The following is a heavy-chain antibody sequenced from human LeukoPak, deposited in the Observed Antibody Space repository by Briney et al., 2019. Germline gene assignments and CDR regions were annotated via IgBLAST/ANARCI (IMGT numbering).Heavy chain of an antibody. J-gene: IGHJ6*02. V-gene: IGHV1-69*04. Sequence: GASVKVSCKASGGTFSNYAISWVRQAPGQGLEWMGRFIPILDIPNYAERFQGRVTITADKSTSTAYMELSSLRSEDTAVYYCASPYSPYYYYGMDVWGQGTTVTVSS. CDR2: FIPILDIP. D-gene: IGHD2-15*01. CDR3: ASPYSPYYYYGMDV. CDR1: GGTFSNYA.